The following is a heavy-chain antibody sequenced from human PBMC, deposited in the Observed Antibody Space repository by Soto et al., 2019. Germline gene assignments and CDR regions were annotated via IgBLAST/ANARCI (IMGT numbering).Heavy chain of an antibody. CDR1: GGSISSGDYY. J-gene: IGHJ6*02. D-gene: IGHD2-2*01. V-gene: IGHV4-30-4*01. CDR2: IYYSGST. CDR3: AREAVVPAAMSGYYYYYGMDV. Sequence: SETLSLTCTVSGGSISSGDYYWSWIRQPPGECLEWIGYIYYSGSTYYNPSLKSRVTISVDTSKNQFSLKLSSVTAADTAAYYCAREAVVPAAMSGYYYYYGMDVWGQGTTVTVS.